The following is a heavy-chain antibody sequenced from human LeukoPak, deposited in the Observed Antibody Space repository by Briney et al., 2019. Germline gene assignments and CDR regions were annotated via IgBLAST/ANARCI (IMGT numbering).Heavy chain of an antibody. CDR2: INTDGSSA. J-gene: IGHJ4*02. V-gene: IGHV3-74*01. CDR1: GFTFSSYW. D-gene: IGHD6-6*01. CDR3: ARVRGIAARPEFDY. Sequence: GGSLRLSCAASGFTFSSYWMHWVRQAPGKGLVWVSRINTDGSSANYADSVKGRFTISRDNAKNSLYLQMNSLRAEDTAVNYCARVRGIAARPEFDYWGQGTLVTVSS.